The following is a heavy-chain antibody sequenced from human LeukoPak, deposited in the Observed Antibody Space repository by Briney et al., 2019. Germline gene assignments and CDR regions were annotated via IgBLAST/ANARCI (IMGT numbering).Heavy chain of an antibody. J-gene: IGHJ4*02. CDR1: GFTFSTYA. Sequence: GGSLRLSCAASGFTFSTYAMSWVRQAPGKGLEWVSGITNTGGVTLYADSVKGRLTVSRDNSKNTLYLHMNSLRADDTAVYYCGKEVERHFDLKYWGQGTLVTVSS. V-gene: IGHV3-23*01. CDR2: ITNTGGVT. CDR3: GKEVERHFDLKY.